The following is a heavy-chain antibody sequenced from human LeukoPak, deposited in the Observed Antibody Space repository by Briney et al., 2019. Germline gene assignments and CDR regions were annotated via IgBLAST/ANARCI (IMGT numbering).Heavy chain of an antibody. CDR1: GYTFTGHY. J-gene: IGHJ4*02. V-gene: IGHV1-2*02. Sequence: GASVKVSCKASGYTFTGHYMHWVRQAPGQGLEWMGWINPNSGGTNYAQKFQGRVTVTRDTSISTAYMELSRLTSDDTAVYYCARSGTGAQQTSFDYWGQGTLVTVSS. D-gene: IGHD1-14*01. CDR3: ARSGTGAQQTSFDY. CDR2: INPNSGGT.